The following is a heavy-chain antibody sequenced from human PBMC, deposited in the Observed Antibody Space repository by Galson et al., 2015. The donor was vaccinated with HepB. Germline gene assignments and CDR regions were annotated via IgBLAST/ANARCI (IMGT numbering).Heavy chain of an antibody. Sequence: SETLSLTCTVSGGSISSSGFYWGWIRQPPGKGLEWIGNISYSGSTHYNPSLKSRVTISLDTSKNQLSLKLSSVTAVDTAVYFCAKEGRNGYFGVYGGFDVWGHGTLVTVSS. J-gene: IGHJ3*01. CDR3: AKEGRNGYFGVYGGFDV. V-gene: IGHV4-39*07. CDR1: GGSISSSGFY. D-gene: IGHD3-22*01. CDR2: ISYSGST.